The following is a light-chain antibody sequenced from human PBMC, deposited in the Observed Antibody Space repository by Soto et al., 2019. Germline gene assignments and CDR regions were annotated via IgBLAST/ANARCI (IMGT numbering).Light chain of an antibody. CDR3: QEYNEWPLT. Sequence: EIVMTQSPATLSVSPGERATLSCRASQSVSNNLAWYQQKPGQAPRLLLYHASTWGTGIPARFSRSGSGTELTLTISSVQSEDFAVEYCQEYNEWPLTVGGGTKVEIK. V-gene: IGKV3-15*01. CDR1: QSVSNN. J-gene: IGKJ4*01. CDR2: HAS.